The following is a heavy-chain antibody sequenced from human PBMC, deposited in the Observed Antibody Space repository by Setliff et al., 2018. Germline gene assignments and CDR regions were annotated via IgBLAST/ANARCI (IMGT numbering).Heavy chain of an antibody. V-gene: IGHV4-31*03. D-gene: IGHD3-22*01. CDR2: IYYSGTT. J-gene: IGHJ6*03. CDR3: VRESYDSSGYSGGDYYYYYMDV. CDR1: GGPISSAGYY. Sequence: TLSLTCTVSGGPISSAGYYWTWIRQQPGKGLEWIGYIYYSGTTYYNPSLKSRVTILIDTSKNQFSLELSSVTAADTAVYYCVRESYDSSGYSGGDYYYYYMDVWGKGTTVTVS.